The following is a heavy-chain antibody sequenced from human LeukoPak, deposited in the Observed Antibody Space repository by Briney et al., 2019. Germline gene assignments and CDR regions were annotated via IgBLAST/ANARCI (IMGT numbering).Heavy chain of an antibody. CDR1: GFTFSSYE. Sequence: GGSLRLSCAASGFTFSSYEVNWVRQAPGKGLEWVSCISTSGSTIYYADSVKGRFTISRDNAKNSLYLQMNSLRAEDTAVYYCVISAASLIDYWGQGTLVTVSS. J-gene: IGHJ4*02. CDR3: VISAASLIDY. D-gene: IGHD6-13*01. CDR2: ISTSGSTI. V-gene: IGHV3-48*03.